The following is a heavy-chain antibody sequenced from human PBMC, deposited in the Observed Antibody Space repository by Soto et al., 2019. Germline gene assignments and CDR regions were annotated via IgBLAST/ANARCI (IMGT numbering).Heavy chain of an antibody. J-gene: IGHJ4*02. V-gene: IGHV4-39*01. Sequence: QLQLQESGPGLVKPWETLSLICTVSGDSISSSNYFWGWIRQPPGKGLEWIGTIFYSGSTYYNPSLKXRVXISVDTSKNQFSLKLTSVTAADTALYYCARRYGWLYFDYWGQGSLVTVSS. CDR2: IFYSGST. CDR1: GDSISSSNYF. D-gene: IGHD6-19*01. CDR3: ARRYGWLYFDY.